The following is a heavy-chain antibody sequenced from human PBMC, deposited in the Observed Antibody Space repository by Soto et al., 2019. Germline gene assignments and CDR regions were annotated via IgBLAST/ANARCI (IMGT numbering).Heavy chain of an antibody. D-gene: IGHD2-8*02. Sequence: ASVKGSCKASGYTFTCYYMHWVRQAPGQGLEWMGWINPNSGGTNYAQKFQGWVTMTRDTSISTAYMELSSLRSEDTAVYYCNGRGTGSNPSRNLYYYYYGMDVWGQGTTVTVSS. V-gene: IGHV1-2*04. J-gene: IGHJ6*02. CDR1: GYTFTCYY. CDR3: NGRGTGSNPSRNLYYYYYGMDV. CDR2: INPNSGGT.